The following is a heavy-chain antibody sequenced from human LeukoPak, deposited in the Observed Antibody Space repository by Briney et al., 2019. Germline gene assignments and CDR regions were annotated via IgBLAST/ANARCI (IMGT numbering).Heavy chain of an antibody. CDR2: IDNDGGT. J-gene: IGHJ4*02. V-gene: IGHV3-74*01. D-gene: IGHD5-24*01. Sequence: GGSLRLSCAASGFTFSHSYMHWVRQAPGKGLVWVSRIDNDGGTSYADSVKGRFTITRDNAKSTLYLQMNSLRAEDTALYYCARDLNYNLDFWGQGTLVTVSS. CDR1: GFTFSHSY. CDR3: ARDLNYNLDF.